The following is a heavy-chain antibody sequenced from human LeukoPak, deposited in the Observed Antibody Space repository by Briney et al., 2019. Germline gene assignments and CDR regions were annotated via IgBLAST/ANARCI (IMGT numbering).Heavy chain of an antibody. CDR1: GFTFSSYA. V-gene: IGHV3-30-3*01. CDR2: ISYDGSNK. D-gene: IGHD1-26*01. J-gene: IGHJ4*02. Sequence: GRSLRLSCAASGFTFSSYAMHWVRQAPGKGLEWVAVISYDGSNKYYADSVKGRFTISRDNSKNTLYLQMNSLRAEDTAVYYCARDSKEEWELPENYWGQGTLVTVSS. CDR3: ARDSKEEWELPENY.